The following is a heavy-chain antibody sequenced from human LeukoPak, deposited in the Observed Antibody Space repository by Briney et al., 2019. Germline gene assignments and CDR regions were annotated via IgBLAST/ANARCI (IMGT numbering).Heavy chain of an antibody. D-gene: IGHD4-17*01. Sequence: SSVKVSCKASGYTFTSYYMHWVRQAPGQGLEGMGWIIPIFGTANYAQKFQGRVTITADESTSTAYMELSSLRSEDTAVYYCARDHLSYGDYHYTYWGQGTLVTVSS. V-gene: IGHV1-69*13. CDR3: ARDHLSYGDYHYTY. CDR1: GYTFTSYY. CDR2: IIPIFGTA. J-gene: IGHJ4*02.